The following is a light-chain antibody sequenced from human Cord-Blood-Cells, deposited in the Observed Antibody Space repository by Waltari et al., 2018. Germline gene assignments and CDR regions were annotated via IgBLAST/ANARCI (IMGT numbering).Light chain of an antibody. CDR1: SSNIGSTT. CDR2: RNN. J-gene: IGLJ2*01. Sequence: QSVLTQPPSASGTPGQRVTISCSGSSSNIGSTTVKRYQQLPGTAPNLLIYRNNQRPSGVPDRFSGSKSGTSASLAISGLQAEDEADYYCAAWDDSLNGVVFGGGTKLTVL. V-gene: IGLV1-44*01. CDR3: AAWDDSLNGVV.